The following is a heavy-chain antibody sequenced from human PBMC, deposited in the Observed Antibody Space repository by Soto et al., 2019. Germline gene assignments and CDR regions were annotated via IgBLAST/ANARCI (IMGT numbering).Heavy chain of an antibody. CDR1: GFTFRSYS. CDR3: ARDGPPLFLTGYYDYYYYGMDV. D-gene: IGHD3-9*01. V-gene: IGHV3-30-3*01. Sequence: GGSLRLSCAASGFTFRSYSMHWVRPAPGKGLGWVAVISYDGSNKYYADSVKGRFTISRDNSKNTLYLQMNSLRAEDTAVYYCARDGPPLFLTGYYDYYYYGMDVWGQGTTVTVSS. CDR2: ISYDGSNK. J-gene: IGHJ6*02.